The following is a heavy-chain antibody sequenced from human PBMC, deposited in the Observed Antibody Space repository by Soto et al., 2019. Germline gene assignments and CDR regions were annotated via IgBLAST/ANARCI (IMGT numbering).Heavy chain of an antibody. V-gene: IGHV3-48*03. D-gene: IGHD5-18*01. CDR1: GFTFSSYE. J-gene: IGHJ4*02. Sequence: GGSLRLSCAASGFTFSSYEMNWVRQAPGKGLEWVSYISTSGDTKYYADSVKGRFTISRDNAKNSLYPQMNSLRAEDTAVYYCARDGYSYGSPFDYWGQGTLVTVSS. CDR2: ISTSGDTK. CDR3: ARDGYSYGSPFDY.